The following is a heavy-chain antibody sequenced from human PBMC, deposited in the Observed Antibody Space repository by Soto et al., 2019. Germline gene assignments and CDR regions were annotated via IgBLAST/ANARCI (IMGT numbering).Heavy chain of an antibody. J-gene: IGHJ6*02. Sequence: ASVKVSCKASGYIFTGYHIHWVRQAPGRGLEWMGWINPNSGDTEYAQNFQGRVTMTRDTSLNLVYMEMSGLMSDDTAVYYCARDARGTRGFDEMDIWGQGTTVTVYS. CDR1: GYIFTGYH. CDR3: ARDARGTRGFDEMDI. V-gene: IGHV1-2*02. CDR2: INPNSGDT. D-gene: IGHD3-9*01.